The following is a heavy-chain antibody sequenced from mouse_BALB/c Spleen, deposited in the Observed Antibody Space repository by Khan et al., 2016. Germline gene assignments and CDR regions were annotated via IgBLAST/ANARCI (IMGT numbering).Heavy chain of an antibody. D-gene: IGHD2-3*01. CDR1: GISITTGNYR. Sequence: EVQLQESGPGLVKPSQTVSLTCTVTGISITTGNYRWSWIRQFPGNKLEWIGYIYYSGTIAYNPSLTSRTNITRDTTKTQFFPERNPLTAEDTPTYYGARGDGSSFFDCWGQGTTLTVSS. CDR3: ARGDGSSFFDC. V-gene: IGHV3-5*02. CDR2: IYYSGTI. J-gene: IGHJ2*01.